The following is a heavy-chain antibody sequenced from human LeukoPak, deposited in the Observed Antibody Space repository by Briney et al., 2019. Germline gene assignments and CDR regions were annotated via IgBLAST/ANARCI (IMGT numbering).Heavy chain of an antibody. CDR3: ARGRRAPLGMDV. J-gene: IGHJ6*02. Sequence: SETLSLTCTVSGGSISSYYWSWIRQPPGKGLEWIGYIYYSGSTNYNPSLKSRVTISVDTSKNQFSLKLSSVTAADTAVYYCARGRRAPLGMDVWGQGTTVTVSS. V-gene: IGHV4-59*12. CDR2: IYYSGST. CDR1: GGSISSYY.